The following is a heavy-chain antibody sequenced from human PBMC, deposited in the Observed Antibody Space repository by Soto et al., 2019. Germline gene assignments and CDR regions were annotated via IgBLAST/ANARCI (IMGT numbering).Heavy chain of an antibody. CDR1: GYTFTDYG. D-gene: IGHD1-1*01. Sequence: QVQLVQSGAEVKKPGASVKVSCKASGYTFTDYGITWVRQAPGQGLQWMGWINSYNGVTNNAHSFQDRVSMTTDTSTSTAYLELSSLRSDDTAVYYCARDRYNRGSFDYWGQGSLVTVSS. CDR3: ARDRYNRGSFDY. J-gene: IGHJ4*02. V-gene: IGHV1-18*01. CDR2: INSYNGVT.